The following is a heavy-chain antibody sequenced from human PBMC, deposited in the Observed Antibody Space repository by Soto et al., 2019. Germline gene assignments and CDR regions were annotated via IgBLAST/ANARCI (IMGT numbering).Heavy chain of an antibody. CDR2: IKSKRDGGTT. V-gene: IGHV3-15*01. J-gene: IGHJ4*02. CDR1: GFMFRSAW. D-gene: IGHD1-1*01. CDR3: VEGWNDF. Sequence: HLVESGGDLVKPGGSLRLSCAASGFMFRSAWMSWVRQAPGKGLEWVGRIKSKRDGGTTDYAPPVKGRFVISRDDSKNTMYLQMNSLKTDDTAVYYCVEGWNDFWGQGNLVAVSS.